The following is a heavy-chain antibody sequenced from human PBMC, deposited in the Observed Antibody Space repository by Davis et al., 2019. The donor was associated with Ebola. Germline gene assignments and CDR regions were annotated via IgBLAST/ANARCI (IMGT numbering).Heavy chain of an antibody. V-gene: IGHV1-3*01. CDR3: ARASFGYNSGWYADY. CDR1: GFILTNYA. CDR2: VHGGNGNT. Sequence: ASVKVSCKASGFILTNYAIHWVRQAPGQRLEWMGWVHGGNGNTKYSQRFRGRVTITTDTSASTVYLDLTSLRSDDTAVFYCARASFGYNSGWYADYWGPGSLVTVSS. J-gene: IGHJ4*02. D-gene: IGHD6-19*01.